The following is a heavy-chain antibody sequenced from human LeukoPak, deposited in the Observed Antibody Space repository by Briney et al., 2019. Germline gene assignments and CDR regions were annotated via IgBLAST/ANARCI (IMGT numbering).Heavy chain of an antibody. D-gene: IGHD3-3*01. J-gene: IGHJ5*02. V-gene: IGHV1-8*01. Sequence: GASVKVSCKASGYTFTSYDINWVRQATGQGLEWMGWMNPNSGNTGYAQKFQGRVTMTRNTSISTAYMELSSLRSEDTAVYYCARGVVYYDFWSGEINWFDPWGQGTLVTVSS. CDR1: GYTFTSYD. CDR2: MNPNSGNT. CDR3: ARGVVYYDFWSGEINWFDP.